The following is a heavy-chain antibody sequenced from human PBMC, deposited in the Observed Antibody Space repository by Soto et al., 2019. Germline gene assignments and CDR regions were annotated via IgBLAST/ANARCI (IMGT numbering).Heavy chain of an antibody. J-gene: IGHJ4*02. Sequence: QVQLVESGGGGVQPGRSLRLSCAASGFTVNNYGMHWVRQAPGKGLEWMVGISFDGRNTYYADSVKGRFTISRDNSKDTLYLQMTSLRAEDTAVYYWPKQSGVVSYYTAGSGVHFDHWGQRTLVTVSS. CDR1: GFTVNNYG. CDR2: ISFDGRNT. CDR3: PKQSGVVSYYTAGSGVHFDH. D-gene: IGHD3-10*01. V-gene: IGHV3-30*18.